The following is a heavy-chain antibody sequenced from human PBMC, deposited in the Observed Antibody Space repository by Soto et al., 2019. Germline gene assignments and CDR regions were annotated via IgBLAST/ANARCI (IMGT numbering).Heavy chain of an antibody. CDR3: AKFSYYYDSSGYYPDAFDI. V-gene: IGHV3-23*01. CDR1: GFTFSSYA. Sequence: GGSLRLSCAASGFTFSSYAMSWVRQAPGKGLEWVSAISGSGGSTYHADSVKGRFTISRDNSKNTLYLQMNSLRAEDTAVYYCAKFSYYYDSSGYYPDAFDIWGQGTMVTVSS. CDR2: ISGSGGST. D-gene: IGHD3-22*01. J-gene: IGHJ3*02.